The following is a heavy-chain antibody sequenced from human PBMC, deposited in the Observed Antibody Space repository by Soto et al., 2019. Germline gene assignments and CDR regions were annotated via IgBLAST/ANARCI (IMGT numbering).Heavy chain of an antibody. D-gene: IGHD3-10*01. J-gene: IGHJ6*02. Sequence: EVQLVESGGGLVQRGGSLRLSCAASGFRFSSYDMHWVRQSTGKGLEWVAAIGTTDDTYYADSVKGRFTISRENAKNSVYLQMDSLGGGDTAVYFCARDGDSEGMDVWGQGTTVTVSS. CDR2: IGTTDDT. CDR1: GFRFSSYD. V-gene: IGHV3-13*01. CDR3: ARDGDSEGMDV.